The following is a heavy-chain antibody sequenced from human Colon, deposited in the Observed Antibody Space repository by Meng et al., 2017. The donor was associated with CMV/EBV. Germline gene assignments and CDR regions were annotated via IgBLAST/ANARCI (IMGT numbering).Heavy chain of an antibody. CDR2: IKPNSGDT. CDR3: ARDAIYYKRTGPHGMDV. D-gene: IGHD3-10*01. Sequence: ASVKVSCKASGYTFTDYYIHWVRQAPGQVREWMGWIKPNSGDTNYAQKFQGRVTMTRDTSISTAYMEVSSLTSDDTAVYYCARDAIYYKRTGPHGMDVWGQGNTVTVSS. CDR1: GYTFTDYY. J-gene: IGHJ6*02. V-gene: IGHV1-2*02.